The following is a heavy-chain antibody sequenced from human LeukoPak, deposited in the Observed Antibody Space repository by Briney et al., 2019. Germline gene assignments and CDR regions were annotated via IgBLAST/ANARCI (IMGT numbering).Heavy chain of an antibody. V-gene: IGHV4-59*11. CDR1: GGSISSHY. D-gene: IGHD3-3*01. J-gene: IGHJ4*02. CDR2: IYYSGST. CDR3: ARGVNDFWSGYSNFDY. Sequence: SETLSLTCTVSGGSISSHYWSWLRPPPGKGLEWMGYIYYSGSTHYNHSLKSRVNISVDTSKNPFSLKLSSVPAADTAVYYCARGVNDFWSGYSNFDYWGQGTLVTVSS.